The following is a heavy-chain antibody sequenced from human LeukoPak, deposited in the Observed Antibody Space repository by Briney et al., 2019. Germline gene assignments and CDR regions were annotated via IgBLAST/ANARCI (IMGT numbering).Heavy chain of an antibody. V-gene: IGHV4-34*01. J-gene: IGHJ4*02. Sequence: SETLSLTCAVYGGSFSGYYWSWIRQPPGKGLEWIGEINHSGSTNYDPSLKSRVTISVDTSKNQFSLKLSSVTAADTAVYYCARVQISGSYYVDYWGQGTLVTVSS. CDR2: INHSGST. CDR3: ARVQISGSYYVDY. D-gene: IGHD1-26*01. CDR1: GGSFSGYY.